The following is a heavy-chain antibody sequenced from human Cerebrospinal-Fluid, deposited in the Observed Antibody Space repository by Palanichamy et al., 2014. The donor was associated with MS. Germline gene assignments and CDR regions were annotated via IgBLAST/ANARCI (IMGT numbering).Heavy chain of an antibody. D-gene: IGHD2-2*01. CDR2: ISPHNGNT. CDR3: SRVGTIIVVPEASQNYYYYMDV. J-gene: IGHJ6*03. CDR1: GYTFTNYG. V-gene: IGHV1-18*01. Sequence: QVQLVQSGTEVKKPGASVKVSCKASGYTFTNYGISWVRQAPGQGLQWMGWISPHNGNTNYGQKFQGRVTLTTDTSTNTAYMEVRGLTFDDTAVYYCSRVGTIIVVPEASQNYYYYMDVWGKGTTVTVSS.